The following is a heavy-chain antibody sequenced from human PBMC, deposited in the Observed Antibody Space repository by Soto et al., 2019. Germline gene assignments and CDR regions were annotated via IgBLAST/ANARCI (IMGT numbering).Heavy chain of an antibody. Sequence: QVQLVESGGGVVQPGRSLRLSCAASGFTFRTTGMHWVRQAPGKGLEWVAVIWYDGSLTYYGDSVKGRFTISRDNSKNTLYLQMNSLRAEDTAVYYCATWDLDYWGQGTLVTVSS. CDR2: IWYDGSLT. V-gene: IGHV3-33*01. J-gene: IGHJ4*02. D-gene: IGHD1-26*01. CDR3: ATWDLDY. CDR1: GFTFRTTG.